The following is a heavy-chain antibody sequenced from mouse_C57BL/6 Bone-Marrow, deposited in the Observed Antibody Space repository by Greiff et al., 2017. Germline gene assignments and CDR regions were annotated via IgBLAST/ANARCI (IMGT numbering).Heavy chain of an antibody. CDR3: ARGYYGSLYVDY. CDR1: GYTFTSYW. CDR2: IHPNSGST. J-gene: IGHJ2*01. V-gene: IGHV1-64*01. Sequence: QVQLQQPGAELVKPGASVTLSCKASGYTFTSYWMHWVKQRPGHGLEWIGMIHPNSGSTNYNEKFKSKATLTVDKSSSTAYMQLSSLTSEDCAVYYCARGYYGSLYVDYWGQGTTLTVSS. D-gene: IGHD1-1*01.